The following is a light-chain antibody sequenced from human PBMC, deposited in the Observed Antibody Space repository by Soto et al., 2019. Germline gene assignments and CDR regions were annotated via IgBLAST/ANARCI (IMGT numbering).Light chain of an antibody. CDR1: SSDVGGYNY. CDR2: DVS. V-gene: IGLV2-14*01. CDR3: SSYTSSSTLLYV. Sequence: QSLLTQPASVSGSPGQSITISCTGNSSDVGGYNYVSWYQQRPGKAPKLMIYDVSNRPSGVSNRFSGSKSGNTASLTISGLQAEDEADYYCSSYTSSSTLLYVFGTGTKVTVL. J-gene: IGLJ1*01.